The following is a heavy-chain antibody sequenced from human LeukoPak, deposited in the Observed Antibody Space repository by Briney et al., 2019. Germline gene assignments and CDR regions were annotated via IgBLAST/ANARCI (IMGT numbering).Heavy chain of an antibody. CDR1: SGSIKNSNYY. CDR3: ARDAAGVLSSSSRWFDP. CDR2: IYHSGST. V-gene: IGHV4-39*07. D-gene: IGHD6-6*01. Sequence: SETLSLTCTVSSGSIKNSNYYWGWIRQPPGKGLEWIGSIYHSGSTYYNPSLKSRVTISVDTSKNQFSLKLSSVTAADTAVYYCARDAAGVLSSSSRWFDPWGQGTLVTVSS. J-gene: IGHJ5*02.